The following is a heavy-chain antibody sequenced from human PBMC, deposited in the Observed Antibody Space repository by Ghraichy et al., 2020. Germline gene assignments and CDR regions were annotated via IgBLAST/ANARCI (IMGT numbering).Heavy chain of an antibody. CDR2: IDHTGST. J-gene: IGHJ4*02. CDR3: ARDNIALVTVSAASLFDS. D-gene: IGHD2-2*01. Sequence: ETLSLTCAVYGGSFSGYFWSWLRQPPGKGLEWIGDIDHTGSTNYNPSLRSRVSISLDRSKNQLSLQVTSVTAADTAVYFCARDNIALVTVSAASLFDSWGQGTLVTVSS. CDR1: GGSFSGYF. V-gene: IGHV4-34*01.